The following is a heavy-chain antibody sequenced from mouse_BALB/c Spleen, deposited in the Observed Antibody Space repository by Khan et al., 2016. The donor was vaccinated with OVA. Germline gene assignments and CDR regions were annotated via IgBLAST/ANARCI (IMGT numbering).Heavy chain of an antibody. J-gene: IGHJ3*01. Sequence: IQLVQSGPDLVKPGASVKISCKASGYSFTVYYMTWVKQSHGKSPEWIGRVNPNNGDTNYNKNFKGKAILTVDKSSNTAYMELRSLTSEESAVFYCARGYEFFPYWGQGTLVTVSA. CDR2: VNPNNGDT. V-gene: IGHV1-26*01. CDR1: GYSFTVYY. D-gene: IGHD2-12*01. CDR3: ARGYEFFPY.